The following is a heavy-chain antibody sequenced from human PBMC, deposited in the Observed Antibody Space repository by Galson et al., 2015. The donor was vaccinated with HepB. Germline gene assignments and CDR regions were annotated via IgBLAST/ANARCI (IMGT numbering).Heavy chain of an antibody. CDR2: VSGSGGST. V-gene: IGHV3-23*01. D-gene: IGHD2-2*01. CDR1: GFTFSSYT. Sequence: SLRLSCAASGFTFSSYTMSWVRQAPGKGLEWVSDVSGSGGSTYYADSVKGRFTISRDNSKNTLYLQMNGLRAEDTAVYYCASGGYCGSTSCYFDYWGQGTLVTVSS. J-gene: IGHJ4*02. CDR3: ASGGYCGSTSCYFDY.